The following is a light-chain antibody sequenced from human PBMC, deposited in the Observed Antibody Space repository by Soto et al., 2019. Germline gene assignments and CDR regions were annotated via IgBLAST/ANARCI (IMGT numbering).Light chain of an antibody. CDR2: DAS. CDR3: QQYNNYWT. Sequence: DIQMPQSPSTLSASVGDRVTITCRASQSISSWLDWYQQKPGKAPKLLLYDASSLESGVPSSYSASVSATEFTLTSSSRQPDDFATYYCQQYNNYWTVGQGTSVEI. CDR1: QSISSW. V-gene: IGKV1-5*01. J-gene: IGKJ1*01.